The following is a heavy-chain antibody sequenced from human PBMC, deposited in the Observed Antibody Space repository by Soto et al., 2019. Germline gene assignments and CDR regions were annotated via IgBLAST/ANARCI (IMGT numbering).Heavy chain of an antibody. J-gene: IGHJ4*02. CDR1: GGTFSSYT. CDR2: IIPILGIA. V-gene: IGHV1-69*02. CDR3: ARVSGQYCSSTSCYDDY. D-gene: IGHD2-2*01. Sequence: SVKVSCKASGGTFSSYTISWVRQAPGQGLEWMGRIIPILGIANYAQKFQGRVTITADKSTSTAYMELSSLRSEDTAVYYCARVSGQYCSSTSCYDDYWGQGTLVTVPS.